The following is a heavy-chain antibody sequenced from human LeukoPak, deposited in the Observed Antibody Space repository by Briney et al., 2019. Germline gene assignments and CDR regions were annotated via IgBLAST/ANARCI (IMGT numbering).Heavy chain of an antibody. CDR1: GGSFSGYY. CDR3: ARGQDSSGSNFDY. Sequence: RTSETLSLTCAVYGGSFSGYYWSWIRQPPGKGLEWIGEINHSGSTNYNPSLKSRVTISVDTSKNQFSLKLSSVTAADTAVYYCARGQDSSGSNFDYWGQGTLVTVSS. J-gene: IGHJ4*02. CDR2: INHSGST. D-gene: IGHD3-22*01. V-gene: IGHV4-34*01.